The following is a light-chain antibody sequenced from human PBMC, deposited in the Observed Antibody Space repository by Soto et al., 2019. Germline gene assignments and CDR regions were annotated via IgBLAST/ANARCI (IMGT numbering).Light chain of an antibody. J-gene: IGKJ1*01. Sequence: DIQWTQSPPTLSASVGDRVTITCRASQTISTWMAWYQQKPGKAPKLLVYDASTLQSGVASRFSGSGSGTEFTLIISGLQPDDSATYYCQQYTNTNNPWMFGQGTKVDI. CDR3: QQYTNTNNPWM. CDR1: QTISTW. V-gene: IGKV1-5*01. CDR2: DAS.